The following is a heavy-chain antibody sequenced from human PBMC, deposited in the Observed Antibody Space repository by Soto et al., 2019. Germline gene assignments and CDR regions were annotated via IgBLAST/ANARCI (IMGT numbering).Heavy chain of an antibody. J-gene: IGHJ4*02. CDR1: GVSIHNSHSF. Sequence: PSETLSLTCTVSGVSIHNSHSFWSWIRQPPGKGLEFIGSVYHNGGAHYNSSLKSRVTISVDTAHNQVSLRMRSLTAADTAVYYCGRVVEGATRHTEPDSGGEGILLTVSS. V-gene: IGHV4-39*01. CDR2: VYHNGGA. CDR3: GRVVEGATRHTEPDS. D-gene: IGHD3-16*02.